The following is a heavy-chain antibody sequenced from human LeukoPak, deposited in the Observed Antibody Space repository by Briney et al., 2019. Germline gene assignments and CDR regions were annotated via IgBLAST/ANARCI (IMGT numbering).Heavy chain of an antibody. CDR3: ARRIAARPRGSYYYGMDV. Sequence: ASVKVSCKASGYTFTTYDINWVRQATGQGLEWMGWMNPNSGNTGYAQKFQGRVTMTRNTSISTAYMELSSLRSEDTAVYYCARRIAARPRGSYYYGMDVWGQGTTVTVSS. J-gene: IGHJ6*02. CDR1: GYTFTTYD. CDR2: MNPNSGNT. D-gene: IGHD6-6*01. V-gene: IGHV1-8*01.